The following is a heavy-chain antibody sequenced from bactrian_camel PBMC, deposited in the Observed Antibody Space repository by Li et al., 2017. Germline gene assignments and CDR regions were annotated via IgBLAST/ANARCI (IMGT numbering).Heavy chain of an antibody. Sequence: HVQLVESGGGLVQAGGSLRLSCAASGYTGRIYYMGWFRQAPGKEREGVARIDSRGTTEYVDSVKGRFTVFKGNAGKTLYLQMNSLRPEDTAMYYCAAVAEGRTVEGGVSLWTLFESGYWGQGTQVTVS. V-gene: IGHV3S33*01. D-gene: IGHD3*01. CDR2: IDSRGTT. CDR1: GYTGRIYY. CDR3: AAVAEGRTVEGGVSLWTLFESGY. J-gene: IGHJ4*01.